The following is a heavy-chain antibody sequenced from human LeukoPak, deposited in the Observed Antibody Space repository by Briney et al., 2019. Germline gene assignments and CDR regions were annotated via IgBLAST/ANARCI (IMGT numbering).Heavy chain of an antibody. D-gene: IGHD6-19*01. CDR2: ISSSLNYI. CDR1: GFSFTDYT. CDR3: ARGGPYSSGWYGY. J-gene: IGHJ4*02. Sequence: GGSLRLSCAASGFSFTDYTINWVRQAPGKGLEWISSISSSLNYIYYADSVKGRFTISRDNAKNSLYLQMNSLRAEDTAVYYCARGGPYSSGWYGYWGQGTLVTVSS. V-gene: IGHV3-21*01.